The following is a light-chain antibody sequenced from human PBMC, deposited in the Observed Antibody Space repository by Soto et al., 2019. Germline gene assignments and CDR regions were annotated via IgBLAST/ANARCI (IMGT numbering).Light chain of an antibody. CDR3: QTYEV. CDR1: SGHSSYA. Sequence: QLVLTQSPSASASLGASVKLTCTLSSGHSSYAIAWHQQQPEKGPRYLMKLNSDGSHSKGDGIPDRFSGSSSGAEHYLTISSLQSEDEADYYCQTYEVFGGGSPLTVL. CDR2: LNSDGSH. J-gene: IGLJ2*01. V-gene: IGLV4-69*01.